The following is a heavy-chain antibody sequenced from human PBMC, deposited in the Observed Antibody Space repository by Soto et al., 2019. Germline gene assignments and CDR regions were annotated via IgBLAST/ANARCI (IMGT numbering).Heavy chain of an antibody. CDR3: ASALYCSGGSCSFDP. J-gene: IGHJ5*02. Sequence: SVTQSLTCTVAGGNIISYGLSWIMKNTGKGLEWIGYIYYSGSTSYNPSLKSRVTISMDTSKNQFSLKLTSVTAADTAVYYCASALYCSGGSCSFDPWGQGTLVTVSS. CDR1: GGNIISYG. V-gene: IGHV4-59*01. CDR2: IYYSGST. D-gene: IGHD2-15*01.